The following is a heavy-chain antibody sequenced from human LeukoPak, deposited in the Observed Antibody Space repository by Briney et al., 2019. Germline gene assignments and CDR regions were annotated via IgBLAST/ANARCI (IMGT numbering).Heavy chain of an antibody. Sequence: PGGSLRLSCADSGFTFSSYAMSWVRQAPGKGLEWVSGISGSGGSTYYADSVKGRFTISRDNSKKTLFLQMNSLRVEDTAVYYCAKTSGSGWFAEYFDYWGQGTLVTVSS. V-gene: IGHV3-23*01. D-gene: IGHD6-19*01. CDR2: ISGSGGST. CDR3: AKTSGSGWFAEYFDY. J-gene: IGHJ4*02. CDR1: GFTFSSYA.